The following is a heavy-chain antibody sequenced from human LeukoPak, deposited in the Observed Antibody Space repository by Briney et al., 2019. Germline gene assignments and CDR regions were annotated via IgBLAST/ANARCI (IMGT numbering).Heavy chain of an antibody. CDR2: IYTSGST. Sequence: PSETLSLTCTVSGGSISSGSYYWSWIRQPAGKGLEGIGRIYTSGSTNYNPSLKSRVTISVDTSKNQFSLKLSSVTAADTAVYYCARVSAVPAAMSFGYFYYMDVWGKGTTVTISS. J-gene: IGHJ6*03. CDR1: GGSISSGSYY. CDR3: ARVSAVPAAMSFGYFYYMDV. D-gene: IGHD2-2*01. V-gene: IGHV4-61*02.